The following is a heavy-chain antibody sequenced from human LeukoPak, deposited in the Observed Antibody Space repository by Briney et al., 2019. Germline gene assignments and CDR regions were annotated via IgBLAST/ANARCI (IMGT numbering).Heavy chain of an antibody. D-gene: IGHD4-17*01. V-gene: IGHV4-30-2*01. CDR3: ARLDYGDYKWFDP. J-gene: IGHJ5*02. CDR2: IYHSGST. Sequence: GYIYHSGSTYYNPSLKSRVTISVDRSKNQFSLKLSSVTAADTAVYYCARLDYGDYKWFDPWGQGTLVTVSS.